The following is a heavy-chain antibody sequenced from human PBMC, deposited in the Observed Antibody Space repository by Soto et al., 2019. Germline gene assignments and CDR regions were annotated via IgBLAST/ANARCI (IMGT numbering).Heavy chain of an antibody. CDR3: ARDRYWNRPGGIFDY. CDR1: GFTFSSYG. CDR2: IWYDGSNK. Sequence: GSLRLSCAASGFTFSSYGMHWVRQAPGKGLEWVAVIWYDGSNKYYADSVKGRFTISRDNSKNTLYLQMNSLRAEDTAVYYCARDRYWNRPGGIFDYWGQGTLVTVSS. D-gene: IGHD1-1*01. J-gene: IGHJ4*02. V-gene: IGHV3-33*01.